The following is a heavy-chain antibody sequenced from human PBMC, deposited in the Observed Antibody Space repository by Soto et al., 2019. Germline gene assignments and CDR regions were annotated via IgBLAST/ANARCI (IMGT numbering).Heavy chain of an antibody. CDR3: ARDRDRMGVVPAAPYGMDV. J-gene: IGHJ6*02. CDR2: ISSNGGST. CDR1: GFTFSSYA. V-gene: IGHV3-64*01. D-gene: IGHD2-2*01. Sequence: GGSLRLSCAASGFTFSSYAMHWVRQAPGKGLDYVSAISSNGGSTYYANSVKGRFTISRDNSKNTLYLQMGSLRAEDTAVYYCARDRDRMGVVPAAPYGMDVWGQGTTVTVSS.